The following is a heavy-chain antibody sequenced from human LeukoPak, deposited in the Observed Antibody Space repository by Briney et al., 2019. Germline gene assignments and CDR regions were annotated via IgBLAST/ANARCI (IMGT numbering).Heavy chain of an antibody. CDR2: INPSGGST. Sequence: ASVKVSCKASGYTFTSYYMHWVRQAPGQGLEWMGIINPSGGSTSYAQKFQGRVTMTRETSTRTVYMELSSLMSEDTAVYYCGRGGSVLLWFGETPPDYWGQGTLVTVSS. CDR3: GRGGSVLLWFGETPPDY. J-gene: IGHJ4*02. CDR1: GYTFTSYY. D-gene: IGHD3-10*01. V-gene: IGHV1-46*03.